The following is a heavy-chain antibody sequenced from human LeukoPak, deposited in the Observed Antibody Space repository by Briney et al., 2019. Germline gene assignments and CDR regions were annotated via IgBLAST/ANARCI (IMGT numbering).Heavy chain of an antibody. CDR1: GDSISSRNYY. Sequence: SETLSLTCTVSGDSISSRNYYWGWIRQPPGKGLERIGSIYYSGNSYYNPSLKSRVTMFVDTSMNRFSLKLTSVTAADTAVYYCARPDSLVPSTIDYWGQGILVTVSS. V-gene: IGHV4-39*01. CDR3: ARPDSLVPSTIDY. CDR2: IYYSGNS. J-gene: IGHJ4*02. D-gene: IGHD2-2*01.